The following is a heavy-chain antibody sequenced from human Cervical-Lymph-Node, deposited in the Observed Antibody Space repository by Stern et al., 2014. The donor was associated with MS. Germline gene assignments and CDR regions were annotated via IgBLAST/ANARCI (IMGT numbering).Heavy chain of an antibody. D-gene: IGHD3-10*02. CDR1: GFSLSTSGVG. Sequence: QITLKESGPTLMKPTQTLTLTCTFSGFSLSTSGVGVGWIRQPPGKALEWLAFVYWDGDQAYSPSLKSRLTITKDTSKNQVVLTMTNVDPVDTATYHCAHISMFYYYGMDVWGQGITVTVSS. J-gene: IGHJ6*02. CDR3: AHISMFYYYGMDV. V-gene: IGHV2-5*02. CDR2: VYWDGDQ.